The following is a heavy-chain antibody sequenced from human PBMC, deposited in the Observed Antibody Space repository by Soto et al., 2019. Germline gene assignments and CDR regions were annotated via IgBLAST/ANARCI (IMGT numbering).Heavy chain of an antibody. CDR1: GDSVSSNSAA. D-gene: IGHD5-12*01. CDR3: ARDVDIVANWFDP. Sequence: SQTLSLTCAISGDSVSSNSAAWNWIRQSPSGGLEWLGRTYYRSKWYNDYAVSVKSRITIKSDTSKNQFPLQLNSVTPEDTAVYYCARDVDIVANWFDPWGQGTLVTVSS. CDR2: TYYRSKWYN. J-gene: IGHJ5*02. V-gene: IGHV6-1*01.